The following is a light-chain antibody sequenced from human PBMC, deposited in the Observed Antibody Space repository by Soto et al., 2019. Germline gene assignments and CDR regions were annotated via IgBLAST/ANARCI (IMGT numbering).Light chain of an antibody. CDR2: DAS. CDR1: QSISSDY. CDR3: HQYDSWT. J-gene: IGKJ1*01. V-gene: IGKV3-20*01. Sequence: EVVLTQSPDTLSLSPGERATLSCRASQSISSDYLVWYQQKPGQAPRLLIYDASSRATGIPDRFSGSGSGTDFTLTISRLEPEDFAVYYCHQYDSWTFGQGTKVDTK.